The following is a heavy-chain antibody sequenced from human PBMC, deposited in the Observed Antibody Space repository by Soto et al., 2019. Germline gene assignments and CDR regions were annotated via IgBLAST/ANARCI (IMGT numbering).Heavy chain of an antibody. CDR2: INSDGSRT. Sequence: EVQLVEPGGGLVQPGESLRLSCAASGFTFSSYWMHWVRQAPGKGLVRVSRINSDGSRTNYADSVKGRFTVSRDNAKNTQYLQMNSLRAEDTAVYYCARVLTGSWNWFDPWGQGTLVTVSS. J-gene: IGHJ5*02. CDR3: ARVLTGSWNWFDP. CDR1: GFTFSSYW. D-gene: IGHD6-13*01. V-gene: IGHV3-74*01.